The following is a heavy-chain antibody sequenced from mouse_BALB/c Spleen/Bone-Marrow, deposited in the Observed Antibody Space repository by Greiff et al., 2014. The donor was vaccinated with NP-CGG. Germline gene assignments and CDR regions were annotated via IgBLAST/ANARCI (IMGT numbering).Heavy chain of an antibody. CDR2: ISNGGGST. V-gene: IGHV5-12-2*01. CDR1: GFTFSSYT. D-gene: IGHD1-1*01. CDR3: ARHGGSRGYYFDY. Sequence: EVQGVESGGGLVQPGGSLKLSCAASGFTFSSYTMSWVRQTPEKRLEWVAYISNGGGSTYYPDTAKGRFTISRDNAKNTLYLQMSSLKSEDTAMYYCARHGGSRGYYFDYWGQGTTLTVSS. J-gene: IGHJ2*01.